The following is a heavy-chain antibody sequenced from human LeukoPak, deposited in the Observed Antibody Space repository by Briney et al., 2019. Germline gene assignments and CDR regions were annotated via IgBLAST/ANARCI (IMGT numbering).Heavy chain of an antibody. V-gene: IGHV3-30*02. D-gene: IGHD3-22*01. Sequence: PGGSLRLSCAASGFTFSSYGMHWVRQAPGKGLEWVAFIRFDGNNNNYADSVKGRFTISRDISKNTLYLQMNSLRAEDTAVYYCAKDRYDSRGHRIDYWGQGALVTVSS. CDR3: AKDRYDSRGHRIDY. CDR2: IRFDGNNN. J-gene: IGHJ4*02. CDR1: GFTFSSYG.